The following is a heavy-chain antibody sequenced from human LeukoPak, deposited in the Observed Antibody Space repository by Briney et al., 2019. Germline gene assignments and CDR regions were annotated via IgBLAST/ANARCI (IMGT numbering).Heavy chain of an antibody. V-gene: IGHV4-59*01. CDR2: IYYSGST. CDR1: GGSISSYY. CDR3: ARGADSSGYYSIFYFDY. D-gene: IGHD3-22*01. J-gene: IGHJ4*02. Sequence: SETLTLTCTVSGGSISSYYWNWIRQPPGKGLEWIGYIYYSGSTNYNPSLKSRVTISVDTSKNQFSLKLSSVTAADTAVYYCARGADSSGYYSIFYFDYWGQGTLVTVSS.